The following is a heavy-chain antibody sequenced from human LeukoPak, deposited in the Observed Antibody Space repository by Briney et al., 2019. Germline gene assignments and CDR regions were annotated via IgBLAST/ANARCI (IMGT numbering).Heavy chain of an antibody. V-gene: IGHV4-39*07. CDR3: ARGVMLRYFDWLSVDWFDP. J-gene: IGHJ5*02. D-gene: IGHD3-9*01. Sequence: SETLSLTCTISGGSISSSSYYWGWIRQPPGKGLEWIGQIKHKGRTNYNPSLKSRALISENTPKNQFSLKLTAGTSTDTAVYYCARGVMLRYFDWLSVDWFDPWGQGTLVTVSS. CDR1: GGSISSSSYY. CDR2: IKHKGRT.